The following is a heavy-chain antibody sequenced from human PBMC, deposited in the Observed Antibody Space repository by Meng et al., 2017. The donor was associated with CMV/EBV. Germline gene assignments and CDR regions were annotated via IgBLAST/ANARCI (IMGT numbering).Heavy chain of an antibody. V-gene: IGHV3-15*01. J-gene: IGHJ5*02. D-gene: IGHD2-8*01. CDR2: IKSKTDGGTT. CDR3: TTDFILMVYGAVDWA. CDR1: GFTFSNAW. Sequence: GESLKISCAASGFTFSNAWMSRVRQAPGKGLEWVGRIKSKTDGGTTDYAAPVKGRFTISRDDSKNTLYLQMNSLKTEDTAVYYCTTDFILMVYGAVDWAWGQGTLVTVSS.